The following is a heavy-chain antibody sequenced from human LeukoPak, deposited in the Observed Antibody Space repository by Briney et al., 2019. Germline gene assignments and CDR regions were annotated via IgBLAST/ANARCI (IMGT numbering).Heavy chain of an antibody. V-gene: IGHV3-21*01. CDR1: GFTFSSYS. D-gene: IGHD5-12*01. J-gene: IGHJ4*02. CDR3: ARRVLRRGYSGYEGLDY. Sequence: GGSLRLSCAASGFTFSSYSMNWVRQAPGKGLEWVSSISSSSSYIYYADSVKGRFTISRDNAKNSLYLQMNSLRAEDTAVYYCARRVLRRGYSGYEGLDYWGQGTLVTVSS. CDR2: ISSSSSYI.